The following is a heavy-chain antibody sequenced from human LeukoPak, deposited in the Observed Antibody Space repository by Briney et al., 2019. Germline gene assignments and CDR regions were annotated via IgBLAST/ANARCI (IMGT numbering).Heavy chain of an antibody. D-gene: IGHD3-22*01. V-gene: IGHV3-30-3*01. Sequence: GRSLRLPCAASGFTFSSYAMHWVRQAPGKGLEWVAVISYDGSNKYYADSVKGRFTISRDDSKNTLYLQMNSLRAEDTAVYYCASATPTYDSSGYYSDYWGQGTLVTVSS. CDR2: ISYDGSNK. J-gene: IGHJ4*02. CDR3: ASATPTYDSSGYYSDY. CDR1: GFTFSSYA.